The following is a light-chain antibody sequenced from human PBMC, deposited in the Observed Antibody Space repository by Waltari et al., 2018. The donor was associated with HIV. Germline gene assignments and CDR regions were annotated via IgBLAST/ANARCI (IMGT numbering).Light chain of an antibody. CDR1: QSVSRNH. Sequence: EIVLTKSPGTLSLSPGDRATLSCRTSQSVSRNHLAWYQQKPGLSPRLLIYGASTRATGIPDRFGGSGSGTDFTLTISRLEPEDSAVYYCQQYATSSYTFGQGTKLEIK. V-gene: IGKV3-20*01. CDR3: QQYATSSYT. CDR2: GAS. J-gene: IGKJ2*01.